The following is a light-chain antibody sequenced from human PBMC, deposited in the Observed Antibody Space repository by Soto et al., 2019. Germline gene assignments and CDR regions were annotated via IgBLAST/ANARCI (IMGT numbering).Light chain of an antibody. CDR1: QSISRLY. CDR2: DGS. Sequence: EIVLTQSPGPLSLSPGEGATLSCRASQSISRLYLSWYQQKPGQPPRLLIYDGSTRATGIPDRFSGSGSGTDFTLTISKLEPGDFAVYYCQQYDTSDTWTFGQGTKVDIK. V-gene: IGKV3-20*01. J-gene: IGKJ1*01. CDR3: QQYDTSDTWT.